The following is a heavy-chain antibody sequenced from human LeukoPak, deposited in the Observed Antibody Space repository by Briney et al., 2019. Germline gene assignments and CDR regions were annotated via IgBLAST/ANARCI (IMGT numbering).Heavy chain of an antibody. V-gene: IGHV3-23*01. J-gene: IGHJ4*02. CDR3: AKGGDIVVVPAAAFDY. D-gene: IGHD2-2*01. Sequence: GGSLRLSCAASGFTFSSYAMSWVRQAPGKGLEWVSAISGSDGSTYYADSVKGRFTITRDNSKNTVYLQMNSLGAEDTAVYYCAKGGDIVVVPAAAFDYWGQGTLVTVSS. CDR1: GFTFSSYA. CDR2: ISGSDGST.